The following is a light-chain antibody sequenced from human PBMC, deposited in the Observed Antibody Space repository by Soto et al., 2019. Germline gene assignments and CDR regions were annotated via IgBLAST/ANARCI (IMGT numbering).Light chain of an antibody. CDR2: GAF. CDR1: QSARSNY. V-gene: IGKV3-20*01. Sequence: EIVLTQSPGTLSLSPGERATLSCRASQSARSNYLAWYQHKPGQAPRLLIYGAFNRATGIPDRFSGSGSGTDFTLTISRLEPEDFALYYCQRYGDSRAFGQGTKVEIK. J-gene: IGKJ1*01. CDR3: QRYGDSRA.